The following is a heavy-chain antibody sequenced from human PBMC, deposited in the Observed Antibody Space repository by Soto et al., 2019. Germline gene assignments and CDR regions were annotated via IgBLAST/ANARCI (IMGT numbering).Heavy chain of an antibody. J-gene: IGHJ6*02. CDR1: GGSISSSSYY. CDR3: ARHGYPGITYYYYGMDV. D-gene: IGHD6-13*01. V-gene: IGHV4-39*01. CDR2: IYYSGST. Sequence: QLQLQESGPGLVKPSETLSLTCTVSGGSISSSSYYWGWIRQPPGKGLEWIGSIYYSGSTYYNPSLKSRVTISVDTSKNQFSLKLSSVTAADTAVYYCARHGYPGITYYYYGMDVWGQGTTVTVSS.